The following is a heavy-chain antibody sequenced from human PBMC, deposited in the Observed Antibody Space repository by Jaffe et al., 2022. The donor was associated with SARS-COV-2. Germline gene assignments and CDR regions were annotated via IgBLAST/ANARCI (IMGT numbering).Heavy chain of an antibody. V-gene: IGHV3-7*01. J-gene: IGHJ4*02. CDR1: GFTFSSYW. Sequence: EVQLVESGGGLVQPGGSLRLSCAASGFTFSSYWMSWVRQAPGKGLEWVANIKQDGSEKYYVDSVKGRFTISRDNAKNSLYLQMNSLRAEDTAVYYCARETSPDYYDSSGYYCLLEDWGQGTLVTVSS. CDR2: IKQDGSEK. CDR3: ARETSPDYYDSSGYYCLLED. D-gene: IGHD3-22*01.